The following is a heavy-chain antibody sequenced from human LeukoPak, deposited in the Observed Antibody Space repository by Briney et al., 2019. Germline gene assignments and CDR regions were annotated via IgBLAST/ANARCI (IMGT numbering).Heavy chain of an antibody. CDR3: ARGPARTVTSIALYHFDY. CDR1: GYTFTGYY. J-gene: IGHJ4*02. Sequence: ASVKVSCKASGYTFTGYYMHWVRQAPGQGLEWMGWINPNSGGTNYAQKFQGRVTMTRDTSISTACMELSRLRSDDTAVYYCARGPARTVTSIALYHFDYWGQGTLVTVSS. CDR2: INPNSGGT. D-gene: IGHD4-17*01. V-gene: IGHV1-2*02.